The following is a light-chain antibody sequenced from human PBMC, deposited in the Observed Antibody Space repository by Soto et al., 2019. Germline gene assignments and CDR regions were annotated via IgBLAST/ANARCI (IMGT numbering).Light chain of an antibody. V-gene: IGKV3-20*01. CDR3: QQYGNSPIT. CDR2: GTS. CDR1: ERIYSAY. J-gene: IGKJ5*01. Sequence: EVVLTQSPGTLSLSRGERATLSCRASERIYSAYLGWYQQKPGQAPRLLIYGTSSWATGIPDRFSGSGSGTDFTLTISRLEPEDFAVYYCQQYGNSPITFGQGTRMEIK.